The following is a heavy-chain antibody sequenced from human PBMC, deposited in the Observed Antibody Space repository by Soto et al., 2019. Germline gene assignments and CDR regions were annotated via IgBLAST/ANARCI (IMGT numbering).Heavy chain of an antibody. Sequence: EVQLLVSGGGSVQPGGSLRLSCAASGFSFSNYAMSWVRQAPGTGLEWVSAIDSGGGSTYYAASVKGRFSISRDNSMNTLYLQMNSLRAEDTAIYYCTKVHSNYPDTWFDPWGQGNLVSVSS. CDR3: TKVHSNYPDTWFDP. CDR2: IDSGGGST. J-gene: IGHJ5*02. V-gene: IGHV3-23*01. CDR1: GFSFSNYA. D-gene: IGHD4-4*01.